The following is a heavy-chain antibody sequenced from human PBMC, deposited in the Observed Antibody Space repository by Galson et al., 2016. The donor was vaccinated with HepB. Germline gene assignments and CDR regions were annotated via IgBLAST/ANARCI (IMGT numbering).Heavy chain of an antibody. CDR2: ISRSGART. J-gene: IGHJ4*02. CDR1: GFNFNLYS. CDR3: AKWGTHHDTGVYSYPRG. D-gene: IGHD2-8*02. V-gene: IGHV3-23*01. Sequence: SLRLSCAASGFNFNLYSMTWIRQAPGKGLESVSAISRSGARTKYADSVEGRFSISRDNSKEQPYLHMTGLRVEDTAVYLCAKWGTHHDTGVYSYPRGWGQGTLFTVSS.